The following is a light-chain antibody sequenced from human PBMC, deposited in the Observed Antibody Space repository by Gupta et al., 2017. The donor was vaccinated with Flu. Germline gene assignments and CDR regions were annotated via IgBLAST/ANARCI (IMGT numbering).Light chain of an antibody. J-gene: IGKJ1*01. CDR3: QQAFSFPWT. V-gene: IGKV1-39*01. Sequence: GDRVTITCRASQGISSSLNWYQQKLGKAPRLLIYATSTLQSGIPSRFSGSGSGTDFALTISSLQPEDFTTYYCQQAFSFPWTFGQGTVVEI. CDR2: ATS. CDR1: QGISSS.